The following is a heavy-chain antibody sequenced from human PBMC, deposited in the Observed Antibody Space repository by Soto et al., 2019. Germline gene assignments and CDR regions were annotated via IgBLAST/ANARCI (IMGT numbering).Heavy chain of an antibody. CDR1: GDSVSSNSAA. CDR3: ARAKYYYDSSGYKALYYYYYGMDV. Sequence: SETLSLTCAISGDSVSSNSAAWNWIRQSPSRGLEWLGRTYYRSKWYNDYAVSVKSRITINPDTSKNQFSLQLNSVTPEDTAVYYCARAKYYYDSSGYKALYYYYYGMDVWGQGTTVTVSS. D-gene: IGHD3-22*01. CDR2: TYYRSKWYN. J-gene: IGHJ6*02. V-gene: IGHV6-1*01.